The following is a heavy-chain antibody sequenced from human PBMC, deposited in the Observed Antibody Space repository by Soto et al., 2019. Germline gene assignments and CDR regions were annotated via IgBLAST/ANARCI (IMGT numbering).Heavy chain of an antibody. Sequence: GESLKISCHGSGYSVTSYWVAWVRQMPGKGLEWMGIVNPGDSDTRYSPSFQGQVTVSADKSISTAYLHWSSLKASDTAMYYCVRPDSNGYYAYWGQGTLVTVSS. CDR2: VNPGDSDT. V-gene: IGHV5-51*01. D-gene: IGHD3-22*01. CDR1: GYSVTSYW. J-gene: IGHJ4*02. CDR3: VRPDSNGYYAY.